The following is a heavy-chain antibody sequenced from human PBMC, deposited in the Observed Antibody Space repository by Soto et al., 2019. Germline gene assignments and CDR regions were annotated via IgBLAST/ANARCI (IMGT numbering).Heavy chain of an antibody. CDR3: ARDRLAARPSYGLDV. V-gene: IGHV4-31*03. J-gene: IGHJ6*02. CDR2: IYYRGTT. D-gene: IGHD6-6*01. CDR1: GASINSGGYY. Sequence: SETLSLTCTVSGASINSGGYYWAWIRQHPGKGLEWIGYIYYRGTTYYNPSLKSRLIISVDTSKNQFSLKLSSVTAADTAVYYCARDRLAARPSYGLDVWGQGTTVTVS.